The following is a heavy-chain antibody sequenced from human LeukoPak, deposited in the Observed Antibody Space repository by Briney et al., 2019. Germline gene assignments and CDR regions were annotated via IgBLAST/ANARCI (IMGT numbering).Heavy chain of an antibody. Sequence: ASVKVSCKASGYTFASYGISWVRQAPGQGLEWMGWISAYNGNTNYAQKLQGRVTMTTDTSTSTAYMELSRLRSDDTAVYYCAVGKEGDAFDIWGQGTMVTVSS. V-gene: IGHV1-18*01. CDR2: ISAYNGNT. CDR3: AVGKEGDAFDI. D-gene: IGHD4-23*01. CDR1: GYTFASYG. J-gene: IGHJ3*02.